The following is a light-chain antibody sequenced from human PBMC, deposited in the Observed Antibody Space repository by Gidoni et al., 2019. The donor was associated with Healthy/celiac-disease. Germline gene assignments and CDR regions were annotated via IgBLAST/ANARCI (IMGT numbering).Light chain of an antibody. CDR1: SSDVGGYNY. CDR2: DVS. Sequence: QSALTQPASVSGSPEQSITISCTGTSSDVGGYNYVSCYQQHPGKAPKLMIYDVSNRPSGVSNRFSGSKSGNTASLTISGLQAEDEADYYCSSYTSSNTLVFGGGTKLTVL. CDR3: SSYTSSNTLV. J-gene: IGLJ2*01. V-gene: IGLV2-14*01.